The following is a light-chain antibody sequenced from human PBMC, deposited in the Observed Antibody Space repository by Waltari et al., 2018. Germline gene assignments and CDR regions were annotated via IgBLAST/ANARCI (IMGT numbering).Light chain of an antibody. CDR3: QQCGSSPPT. J-gene: IGKJ4*01. V-gene: IGKV3-20*01. CDR1: QTVSSTY. CDR2: DAS. Sequence: EIVLTQPPGTLSLSPGERPTLSCTASQTVSSTYLAWYQQKPGQAPRLLIYDASSRATGIPDRFSGSGSGTDFTLIISRLEPEDVGVYYCQQCGSSPPTFGGGTKVQIK.